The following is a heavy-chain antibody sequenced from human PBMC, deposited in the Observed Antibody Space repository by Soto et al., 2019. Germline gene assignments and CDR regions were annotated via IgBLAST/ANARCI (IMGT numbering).Heavy chain of an antibody. Sequence: EVQLLESGGGSVQPGGSLRLSCAASGFIFSNYAMSWVRQAPGKGLEWVSTISTGGGFTAYADSVKGRFSISRDNSKTTMYLRMNSLRAEDTAVFYCAKVRGSCSGGSCYGLDYWGQGILVTVSS. D-gene: IGHD2-15*01. CDR1: GFIFSNYA. CDR2: ISTGGGFT. V-gene: IGHV3-23*01. J-gene: IGHJ4*02. CDR3: AKVRGSCSGGSCYGLDY.